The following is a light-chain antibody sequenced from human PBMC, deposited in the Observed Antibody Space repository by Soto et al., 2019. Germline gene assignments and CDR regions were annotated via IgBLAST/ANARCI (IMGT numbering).Light chain of an antibody. J-gene: IGLJ2*01. CDR3: SSYTSSSTVV. Sequence: QSALTQPASVSGSPGQSITISCTGTSSDVGGYRFVSWYQQHPGKAPKLLIYDVSNRPSGVSDRFSGSKSGNTASLTISGLQAEDESDYYCSSYTSSSTVVFAGGTKLTVL. CDR1: SSDVGGYRF. V-gene: IGLV2-14*03. CDR2: DVS.